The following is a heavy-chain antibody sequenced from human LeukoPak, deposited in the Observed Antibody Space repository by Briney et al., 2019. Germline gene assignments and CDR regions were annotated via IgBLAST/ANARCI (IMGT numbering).Heavy chain of an antibody. CDR2: IYYSGST. D-gene: IGHD1-26*01. Sequence: SETLSLTCTVSGGSISSYYWSWIRQPPGKGVEWIGYIYYSGSTNYNPSLKSRVTISVDTSKNQFSLKLSSVTAADTAVYYCASFSGSYTGENFDYWGQGTLVTVSS. CDR1: GGSISSYY. J-gene: IGHJ4*02. CDR3: ASFSGSYTGENFDY. V-gene: IGHV4-59*01.